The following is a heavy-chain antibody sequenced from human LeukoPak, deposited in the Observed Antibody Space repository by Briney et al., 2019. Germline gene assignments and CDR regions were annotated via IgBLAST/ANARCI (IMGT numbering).Heavy chain of an antibody. V-gene: IGHV1-46*03. CDR1: GYTFTSYY. D-gene: IGHD3-16*01. CDR3: ARVVYDYVWGSYFYAFDI. CDR2: IDPSGGST. J-gene: IGHJ3*02. Sequence: ASVKVSCKASGYTFTSYYLHWVRQAPGQGPEWMGIIDPSGGSTSYAQKFQGRVTMTRDTSTGTVYMELNSLRSEDTAVYYCARVVYDYVWGSYFYAFDIWGQGTMVTVSS.